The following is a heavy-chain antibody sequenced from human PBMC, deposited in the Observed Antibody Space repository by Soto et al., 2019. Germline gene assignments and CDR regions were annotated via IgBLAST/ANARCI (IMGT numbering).Heavy chain of an antibody. Sequence: ASVKVSCKTSGYSFTTYGISWVRQAPGQGLEWIGWISTHNGDTEFAQNFQGRVTMTTDTSTTTAYMELRSLRSDDTAVYYCARHGLFAWGQGSLVTVSS. D-gene: IGHD2-21*01. CDR3: ARHGLFA. V-gene: IGHV1-18*01. CDR2: ISTHNGDT. J-gene: IGHJ5*02. CDR1: GYSFTTYG.